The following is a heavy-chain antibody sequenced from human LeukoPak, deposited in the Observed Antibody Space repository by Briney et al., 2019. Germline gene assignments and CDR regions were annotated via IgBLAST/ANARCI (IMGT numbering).Heavy chain of an antibody. CDR2: IQYDGSEK. CDR3: AKEPRLGSSGWPGNFQH. Sequence: TGGSLRLSCAASGFSFSTYGMHWVRQAPGKGLEWVAFIQYDGSEKYYGDSVKGRFIISGDNSKSTLYLQMTSLRAEDTAVYYCAKEPRLGSSGWPGNFQHWGQGTLVTVSS. V-gene: IGHV3-30*02. CDR1: GFSFSTYG. J-gene: IGHJ1*01. D-gene: IGHD6-19*01.